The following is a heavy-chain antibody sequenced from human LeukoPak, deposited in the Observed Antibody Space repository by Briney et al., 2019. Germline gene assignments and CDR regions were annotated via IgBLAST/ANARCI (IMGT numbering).Heavy chain of an antibody. CDR2: INTVSSYI. V-gene: IGHV3-21*01. CDR1: GFTFGSYS. D-gene: IGHD3-22*01. CDR3: ARLRRNSDRSGFYYYYDN. Sequence: GGSLRLSCAASGFTFGSYSFNWVRQAPGKGLEWVSSINTVSSYIYYADSVRGRFTISRDNAENSLWLQMNSLRAEDSAVYYCARLRRNSDRSGFYYYYDNWGQGTLVTVSS. J-gene: IGHJ4*02.